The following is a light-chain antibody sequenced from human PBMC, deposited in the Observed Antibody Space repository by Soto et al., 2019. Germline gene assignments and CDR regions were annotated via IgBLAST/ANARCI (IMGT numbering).Light chain of an antibody. V-gene: IGKV3-11*01. CDR3: KKRTIWPPVT. Sequence: EIVLTHSPATVPLAPEERATLSCRAIQSVSSSYLAWYQQKPGQAPRLLIYGASNRATGIPARFSGSGSGTDFTISICSLEPAAFALYYCKKRTIWPPVTLGEGTRLEI. CDR2: GAS. CDR1: QSVSSSY. J-gene: IGKJ5*01.